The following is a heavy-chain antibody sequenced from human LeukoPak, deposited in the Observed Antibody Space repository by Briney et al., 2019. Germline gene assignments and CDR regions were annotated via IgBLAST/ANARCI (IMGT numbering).Heavy chain of an antibody. CDR1: GYTFTSYA. Sequence: GASVKVSCKASGYTFTSYAMHWVRQAPGQRLEWMGWINAGNGNTKYSQKFQGRVTITRDTSASTAYMELSSLRSEDTAVYYCARTTTYYYDSSGYPLGYWGQGTLVTVSS. D-gene: IGHD3-22*01. CDR2: INAGNGNT. J-gene: IGHJ4*02. V-gene: IGHV1-3*01. CDR3: ARTTTYYYDSSGYPLGY.